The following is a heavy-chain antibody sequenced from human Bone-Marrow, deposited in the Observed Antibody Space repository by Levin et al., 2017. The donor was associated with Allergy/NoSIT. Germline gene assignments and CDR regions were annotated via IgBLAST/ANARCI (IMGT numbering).Heavy chain of an antibody. CDR3: ARSLNDVYAAPYDYGMDV. V-gene: IGHV3-21*01. Sequence: GGSLRLSCAASGFTFSTYSMNWVRQAPGKGLEWVSFISSSSTYIYYADSVKGRFTISRDNAKNSLYLQINILRVEDTAVYYCARSLNDVYAAPYDYGMDVWGQGTTVTVSS. CDR2: ISSSSTYI. D-gene: IGHD3-3*01. CDR1: GFTFSTYS. J-gene: IGHJ6*02.